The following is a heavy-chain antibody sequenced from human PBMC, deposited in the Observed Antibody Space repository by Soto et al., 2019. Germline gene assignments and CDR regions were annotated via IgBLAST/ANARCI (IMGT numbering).Heavy chain of an antibody. CDR2: INPSGGST. Sequence: ASVKVSCKASGYTFTSYYMHWVRQAPGQGLEWMGIINPSGGSTSYAQKFQGRVTMTRDTSTSTVYMELSSLRSEDTAVYYCARNYYGSGSPDWFDPWGQGTLVTSPQ. V-gene: IGHV1-46*03. CDR3: ARNYYGSGSPDWFDP. CDR1: GYTFTSYY. J-gene: IGHJ5*02. D-gene: IGHD3-10*01.